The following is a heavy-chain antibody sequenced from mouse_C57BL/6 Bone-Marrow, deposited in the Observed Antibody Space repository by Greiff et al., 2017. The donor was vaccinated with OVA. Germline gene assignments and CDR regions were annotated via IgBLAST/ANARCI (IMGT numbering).Heavy chain of an antibody. V-gene: IGHV1-22*01. Sequence: EVQGVESGPELVKPGASVKMSCKASGYTFTDYNMHWVKQSHGKSLEWIGYINPNNGGTSYNQKFKGKATLTVNKSSSTAYMELRSLTSEDSAVYYCAREVTGFDYWGQGTTLTVSS. CDR2: INPNNGGT. D-gene: IGHD4-1*01. CDR1: GYTFTDYN. CDR3: AREVTGFDY. J-gene: IGHJ2*01.